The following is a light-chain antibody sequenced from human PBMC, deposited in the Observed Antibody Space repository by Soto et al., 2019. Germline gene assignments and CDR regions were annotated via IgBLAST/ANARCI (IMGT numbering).Light chain of an antibody. CDR2: GAS. CDR3: QQFAGWPRT. V-gene: IGKV3-15*01. Sequence: ETVMTQSPATLSVSPGDRVTLSCRASQSIGTNLLWLQQSPGQPPRLLISGASDRVAGVPDRFSASGSGTDYTLTMSGQQSEDCAVSCCQQFAGWPRTFGQGTKLEIK. J-gene: IGKJ2*01. CDR1: QSIGTN.